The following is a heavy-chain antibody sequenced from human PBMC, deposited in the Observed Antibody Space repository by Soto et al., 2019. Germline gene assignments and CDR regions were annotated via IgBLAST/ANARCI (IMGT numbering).Heavy chain of an antibody. CDR1: GGSFSGYY. CDR3: ARTPGLAAAAVLTDAFDI. V-gene: IGHV4-34*01. CDR2: INHSGST. J-gene: IGHJ3*02. D-gene: IGHD6-13*01. Sequence: PSETLSLTCAVYGGSFSGYYWSWIRQPPGKGLEWIGEINHSGSTNYNPSLKSRVTISVDTSKNQFSLKLSSVTAADTAVYYCARTPGLAAAAVLTDAFDIRAQRTTVTVSS.